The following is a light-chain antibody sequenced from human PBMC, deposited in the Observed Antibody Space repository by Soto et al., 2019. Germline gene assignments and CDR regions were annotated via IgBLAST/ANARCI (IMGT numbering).Light chain of an antibody. CDR1: QTISSY. CDR2: AAS. J-gene: IGKJ5*01. V-gene: IGKV1-39*01. CDR3: QQSYSTPT. Sequence: DIQMTQSPSSLSASVGDRVTITCRASQTISSYLNWYQQKPEKAPNLLIYAASSLQSGVPTRFSGSGSGTDFTLTISSLQPEDFATYYGQQSYSTPTFGQGTRLEIK.